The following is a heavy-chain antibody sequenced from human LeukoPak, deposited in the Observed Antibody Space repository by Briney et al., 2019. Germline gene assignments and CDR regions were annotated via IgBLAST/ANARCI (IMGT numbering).Heavy chain of an antibody. Sequence: SGTLSLTCTVSGDSISTTDYYWSWVRQPPGKGLEWIGYIYNSGTTYYNPSLKGRVTVSVDTSKNRFSLKLSSVTPADTAVYYCARVNWYFDLWGRGTLVTVSS. CDR1: GDSISTTDYY. CDR2: IYNSGTT. CDR3: ARVNWYFDL. V-gene: IGHV4-30-4*08. J-gene: IGHJ2*01.